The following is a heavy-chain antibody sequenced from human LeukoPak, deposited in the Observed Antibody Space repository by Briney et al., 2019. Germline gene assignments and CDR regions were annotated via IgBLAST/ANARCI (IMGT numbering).Heavy chain of an antibody. CDR1: GFTFSTYW. Sequence: ESLRLSCSASGFTFSTYWMSWIRQPPGKGLEWIANIYYSGSTYYNPSLKSRVTISVDTSKNQLSLKLSAVTAADTAVYYCASVRRGFGESSKYYSYYYMDVWGNGTTVPIS. CDR2: IYYSGST. V-gene: IGHV4-39*01. D-gene: IGHD3-10*01. J-gene: IGHJ6*03. CDR3: ASVRRGFGESSKYYSYYYMDV.